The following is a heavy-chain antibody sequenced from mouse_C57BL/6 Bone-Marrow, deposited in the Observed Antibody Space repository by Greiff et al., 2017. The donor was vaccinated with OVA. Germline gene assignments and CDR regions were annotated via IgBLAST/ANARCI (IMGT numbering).Heavy chain of an antibody. CDR1: GFTFSSYA. D-gene: IGHD1-1*01. CDR2: ISDGGSYT. V-gene: IGHV5-4*01. J-gene: IGHJ4*01. Sequence: EVKLMESGGGLVKPGGSLKLSCAASGFTFSSYAMSWVRQTPEKRLELVATISDGGSYTYYPDNVKGRFTISRDNAKNNLYLQMSHLKSEDTAMYYCARDYYGLYAMDYWGQGTSVTVSS. CDR3: ARDYYGLYAMDY.